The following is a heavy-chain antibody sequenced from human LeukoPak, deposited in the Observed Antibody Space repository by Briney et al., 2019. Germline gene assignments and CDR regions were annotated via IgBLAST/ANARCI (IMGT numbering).Heavy chain of an antibody. Sequence: SGTLSLTCTVSGASISSRSYYWGWIRQPPGKGLEWIGSINYSGSTSYNPSLKSRVTISVDTSKNQFSLKLSFVTAADTAVYYCANLKAAAGTNWFDPWGQGTLVTVSS. CDR3: ANLKAAAGTNWFDP. CDR1: GASISSRSYY. V-gene: IGHV4-39*01. CDR2: INYSGST. J-gene: IGHJ5*02. D-gene: IGHD6-13*01.